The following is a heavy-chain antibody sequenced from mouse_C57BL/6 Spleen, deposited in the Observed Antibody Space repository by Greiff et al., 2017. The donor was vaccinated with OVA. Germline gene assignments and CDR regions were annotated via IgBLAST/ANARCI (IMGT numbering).Heavy chain of an antibody. J-gene: IGHJ2*01. CDR2: ISYDGSN. CDR1: GYSITSGYY. CDR3: SSSTRYYFAY. V-gene: IGHV3-6*01. D-gene: IGHD2-14*01. Sequence: EVQRVESGPGLVKPSQSLSLTCSVTGYSITSGYYWNWIRQFPGNKLEWMGYISYDGSNNYNPSLKNRISITRDTSKNQFFLKLYSVTTEDTSTYYCSSSTRYYFAYWGQGTTLTVSS.